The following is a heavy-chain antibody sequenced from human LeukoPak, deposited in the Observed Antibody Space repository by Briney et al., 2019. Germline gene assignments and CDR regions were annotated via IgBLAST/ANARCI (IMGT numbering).Heavy chain of an antibody. CDR2: INHSGST. D-gene: IGHD1-7*01. CDR1: GGSFSGYY. CDR3: ARDNSWNYDWFDP. Sequence: RPSETLSLTCAVYGGSFSGYYWSWIRQPPGKGLEWIGEINHSGSTNYNPSFKSRVTISIDTSKNQFSLKLSSVTAADTAVYYCARDNSWNYDWFDPWGQGTLVTVSS. J-gene: IGHJ5*02. V-gene: IGHV4-34*01.